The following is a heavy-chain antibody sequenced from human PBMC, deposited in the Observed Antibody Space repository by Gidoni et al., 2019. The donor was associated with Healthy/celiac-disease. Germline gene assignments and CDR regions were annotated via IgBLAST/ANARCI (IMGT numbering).Heavy chain of an antibody. J-gene: IGHJ3*02. CDR2: ISWNSGSI. V-gene: IGHV3-9*01. CDR3: AITTLLDVDPAFDI. D-gene: IGHD5-12*01. Sequence: EVQLVESGGGLVQPGRSLRLSCAASGFTFDDYAMHWVRQAPGKGLEWVSGISWNSGSIGYADSVKGRFTISRDNAKNSLYLQMNSLRAEDTALYYCAITTLLDVDPAFDIWGQGTMVTVSS. CDR1: GFTFDDYA.